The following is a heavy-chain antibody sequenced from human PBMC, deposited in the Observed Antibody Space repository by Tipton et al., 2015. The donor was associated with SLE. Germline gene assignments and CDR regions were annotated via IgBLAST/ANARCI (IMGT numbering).Heavy chain of an antibody. J-gene: IGHJ5*02. CDR2: INHSGST. D-gene: IGHD2-21*01. Sequence: TLSLTCAVYGGSFSGYYWSWIRQPPGKGLEWIGEINHSGSTNYNPSLKSRVTISVDTSKNQFSLKLTSVTAADTAVDYCARGGLVIPHFDPWGEGGLVTVSS. CDR1: GGSFSGYY. V-gene: IGHV4-34*01. CDR3: ARGGLVIPHFDP.